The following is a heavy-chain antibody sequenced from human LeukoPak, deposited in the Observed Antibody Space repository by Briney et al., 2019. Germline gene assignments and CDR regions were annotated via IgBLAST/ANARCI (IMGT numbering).Heavy chain of an antibody. V-gene: IGHV3-30*18. D-gene: IGHD6-19*01. CDR2: ISYDGSNK. CDR3: AKLGGIAVAGPLTRNDY. CDR1: GFTFSSYG. Sequence: TGGSLRLSCAASGFTFSSYGMHWVRQAPGKGLEWVAVISYDGSNKYYADSVEGRFTISRDNSKNTLYLQMNSLRAEDTAVYYCAKLGGIAVAGPLTRNDYWGQGTLVTVSS. J-gene: IGHJ4*02.